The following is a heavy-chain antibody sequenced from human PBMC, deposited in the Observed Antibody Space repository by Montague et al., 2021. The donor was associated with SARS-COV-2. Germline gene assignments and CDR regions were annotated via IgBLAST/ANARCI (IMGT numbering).Heavy chain of an antibody. J-gene: IGHJ4*02. CDR1: GGSISSGGYY. D-gene: IGHD3-3*01. CDR2: IYYSGST. Sequence: TLSLTCTVSGGSISSGGYYWSWIRQHPGKGPEWIGYIYYSGSTYYNPSLKSRVTISVDTSKNQFSLKLSSVTAADTAVYYCARATRITIFGVVNQFDYWGQGTLVTVSS. V-gene: IGHV4-31*03. CDR3: ARATRITIFGVVNQFDY.